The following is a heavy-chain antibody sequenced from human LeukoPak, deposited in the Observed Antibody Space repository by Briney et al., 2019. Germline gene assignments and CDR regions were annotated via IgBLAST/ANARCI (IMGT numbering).Heavy chain of an antibody. J-gene: IGHJ4*02. Sequence: GRSLRLSCAASGFTFDDYAMHWVRQAPGKGLEWVSGISWNSGSIGYADSVKGRFTISRDNAKNSLYLQMNSLRAEDTAVYYCARRVEYYYDSSGYYPPFGYWGQGTLVTVSS. D-gene: IGHD3-22*01. CDR2: ISWNSGSI. V-gene: IGHV3-9*01. CDR1: GFTFDDYA. CDR3: ARRVEYYYDSSGYYPPFGY.